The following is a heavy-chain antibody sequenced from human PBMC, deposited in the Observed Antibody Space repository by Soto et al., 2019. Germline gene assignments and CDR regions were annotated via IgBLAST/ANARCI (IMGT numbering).Heavy chain of an antibody. Sequence: EVQLVESGGDLVQPGGSLRLSCVASGFALSSLWMTWVRQAPGKGLEWVAKIKGDGSEQNYVDSVRGRFTISRDNAKNSVYLQRNSLRVDDTAVYYCTRNQVKADYWGQGTLVTVSS. CDR2: IKGDGSEQ. D-gene: IGHD3-22*01. V-gene: IGHV3-7*01. CDR3: TRNQVKADY. J-gene: IGHJ4*02. CDR1: GFALSSLW.